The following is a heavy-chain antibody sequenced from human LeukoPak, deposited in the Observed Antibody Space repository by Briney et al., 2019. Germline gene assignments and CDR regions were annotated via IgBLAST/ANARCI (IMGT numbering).Heavy chain of an antibody. CDR2: ISSSSSYI. CDR1: GFTFSSYS. D-gene: IGHD2-2*01. V-gene: IGHV3-21*01. Sequence: SGGSLRLSCAASGFTFSSYSMNWVRQAPGKGLEWVSSISSSSSYIYDADSVKGRFTISRDNAKNSLYLQMNSLRAEDTAVYYCARETTHIVVVPAAFDYWGQGTLVTVSS. CDR3: ARETTHIVVVPAAFDY. J-gene: IGHJ4*02.